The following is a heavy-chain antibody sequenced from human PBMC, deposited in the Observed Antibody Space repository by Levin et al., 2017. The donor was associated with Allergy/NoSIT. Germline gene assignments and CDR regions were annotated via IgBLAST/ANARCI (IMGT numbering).Heavy chain of an antibody. CDR1: GGPFSGHY. D-gene: IGHD3-10*01. J-gene: IGHJ2*01. V-gene: IGHV4-34*01. Sequence: SQTLSLTCVVSGGPFSGHYWSWIRQPPGKGLEWIAEMNHSGSVNYNPSLQSRVTISVDATKNQLSLKMRSVTGADTAVYYCAGVRGVFRHGSFDLWGRGTPVTVSS. CDR3: AGVRGVFRHGSFDL. CDR2: MNHSGSV.